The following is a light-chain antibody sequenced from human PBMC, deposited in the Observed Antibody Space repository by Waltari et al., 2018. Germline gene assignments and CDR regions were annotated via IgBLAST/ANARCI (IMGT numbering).Light chain of an antibody. Sequence: QSALTQPPSASGSPGHSVTISCTGTSNDVGAFDYVSWYQQHPGKAPIVVISEVTKRPSGVPDRFSGSRSGNTAFLTVSGLQPEDEANYYCSSYAGTNNFVVFGGGTKLTVL. CDR1: SNDVGAFDY. CDR3: SSYAGTNNFVV. CDR2: EVT. J-gene: IGLJ2*01. V-gene: IGLV2-8*01.